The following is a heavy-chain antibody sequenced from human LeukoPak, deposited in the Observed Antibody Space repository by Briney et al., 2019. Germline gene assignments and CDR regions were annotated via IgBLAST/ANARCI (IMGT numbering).Heavy chain of an antibody. CDR3: AREHYTSGWYIRD. J-gene: IGHJ4*02. CDR2: MFYSGNT. V-gene: IGHV4-59*01. CDR1: GGSIRNYY. Sequence: SETPSLTCTVSGGSIRNYYWNWIRQPPGKRLEWIGDMFYSGNTNYSPSLKSRVTISVDTSKNQFSLSLSSVTTADTAVYYCAREHYTSGWYIRDWGQGTLVTASS. D-gene: IGHD6-19*01.